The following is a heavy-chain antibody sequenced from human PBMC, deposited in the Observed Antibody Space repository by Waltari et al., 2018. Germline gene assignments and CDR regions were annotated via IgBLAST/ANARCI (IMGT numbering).Heavy chain of an antibody. CDR2: IYYSGST. J-gene: IGHJ4*02. V-gene: IGHV4-39*07. Sequence: QLQLQESGPGLVKPSETLSLTCTVSGGSISSSSYYWGWIRQPPGKGLEWIGSIYYSGSTYYNPSLKSRVTISVDTSKNQFSLKLSSVTAADTAVYYCARGEGTIFGVVILLDYWGQGTLVTVSS. D-gene: IGHD3-3*01. CDR3: ARGEGTIFGVVILLDY. CDR1: GGSISSSSYY.